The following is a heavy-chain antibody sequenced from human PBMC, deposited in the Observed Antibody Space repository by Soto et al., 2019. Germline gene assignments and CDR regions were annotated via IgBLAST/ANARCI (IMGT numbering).Heavy chain of an antibody. CDR2: INHSGST. CDR1: GGSFSGYF. D-gene: IGHD2-15*01. V-gene: IGHV4-34*01. J-gene: IGHJ6*02. Sequence: SETLSLTCAVYGGSFSGYFWSWIRQPPGRGLEWIGEINHSGSTNYNPSLKSRVTISVDTSKNQFSLKLSSVTAADTAVYYCARGGVGCSGGSCGSKKMDFWGQGTTVTAP. CDR3: ARGGVGCSGGSCGSKKMDF.